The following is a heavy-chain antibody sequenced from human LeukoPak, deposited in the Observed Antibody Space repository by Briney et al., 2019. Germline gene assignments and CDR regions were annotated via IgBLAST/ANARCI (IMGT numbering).Heavy chain of an antibody. J-gene: IGHJ4*02. CDR3: ARVVYGSGAYYRFFDY. Sequence: GGSLRLSCAASGFTFSSYSMTWVRQAPGKGLEWVSYISSSSSTIYYADSVKGRFTISRDNAKNSLYLQMNSLRAEDTAVYYCARVVYGSGAYYRFFDYWGQGTLVTVSS. D-gene: IGHD3-10*01. CDR2: ISSSSSTI. V-gene: IGHV3-48*01. CDR1: GFTFSSYS.